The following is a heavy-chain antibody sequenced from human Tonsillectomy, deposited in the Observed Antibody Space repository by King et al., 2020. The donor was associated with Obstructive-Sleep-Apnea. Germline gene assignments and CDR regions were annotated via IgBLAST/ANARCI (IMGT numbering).Heavy chain of an antibody. V-gene: IGHV5-51*01. Sequence: VQLVESGAEVKKPGESLKISCKGSGYSFTSYWIGWVRQMPGKGLEWMGIIYPGDSDTRYSPSFQGQVTISADKSISTAYLQWSSLKASDTAMYYCASPEGLNGDGYADAVDIWGQGTMVTVSS. CDR3: ASPEGLNGDGYADAVDI. D-gene: IGHD5-24*01. CDR2: IYPGDSDT. CDR1: GYSFTSYW. J-gene: IGHJ3*02.